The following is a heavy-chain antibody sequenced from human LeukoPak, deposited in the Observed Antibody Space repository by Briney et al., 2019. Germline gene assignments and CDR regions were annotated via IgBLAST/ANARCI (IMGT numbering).Heavy chain of an antibody. D-gene: IGHD2-15*01. CDR2: INHIGST. J-gene: IGHJ4*02. CDR1: GGSFSGYY. CDR3: ARQYCSGGSCYSRAPYRYFDY. V-gene: IGHV4-34*01. Sequence: PSETLSLTCAVYGGSFSGYYWSWIRQPPGKGLEWSGEINHIGSTNYNPSLKSRVTISVDTSKNQFSLKLSSVTAADTAVYYCARQYCSGGSCYSRAPYRYFDYWGQGTLVTGSS.